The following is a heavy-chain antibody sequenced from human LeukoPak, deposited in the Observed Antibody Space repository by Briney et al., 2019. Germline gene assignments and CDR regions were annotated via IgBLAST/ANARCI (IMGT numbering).Heavy chain of an antibody. CDR2: ISYDGSNK. V-gene: IGHV3-30*03. CDR3: AREYSSSSGRAFDI. Sequence: GGSLRLSCAASGFTFSSYGMHWVRQAPGKGLEWVAVISYDGSNKYYADSVKGRFTISRDNSKNTLYLQMNSLTAEDTAVYYCAREYSSSSGRAFDIWGQGTMVTVSS. CDR1: GFTFSSYG. D-gene: IGHD6-6*01. J-gene: IGHJ3*02.